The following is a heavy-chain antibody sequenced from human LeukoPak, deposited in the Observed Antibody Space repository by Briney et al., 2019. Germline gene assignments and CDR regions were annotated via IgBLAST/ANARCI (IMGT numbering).Heavy chain of an antibody. V-gene: IGHV4-61*02. CDR1: GGSISSSSYY. J-gene: IGHJ5*02. Sequence: SETLSLTCTVSGGSISSSSYYWGWIRQPAGKGLEWIGRIYTSGSTNYNPSLKSRVTMSVDTSKNQFSLKLSSVTAADTAVYYCVRDTLHYYYDSSGYYNWFDPWGQGTLVTVSS. CDR3: VRDTLHYYYDSSGYYNWFDP. CDR2: IYTSGST. D-gene: IGHD3-22*01.